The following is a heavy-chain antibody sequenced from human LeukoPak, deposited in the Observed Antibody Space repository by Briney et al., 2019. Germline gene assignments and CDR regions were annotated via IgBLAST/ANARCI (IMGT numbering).Heavy chain of an antibody. CDR1: GFNFSSFA. V-gene: IGHV3-30-3*01. CDR3: ARGHRYMPYFDY. Sequence: GGSLRLSCAASGFNFSSFAMHWVRQDPGKGLEWVAVISYDGSNNYYADSVKGRFTISRDNSKSRLYLQMPSLRAEDTAVYYCARGHRYMPYFDYSGEGTLVTVSS. CDR2: ISYDGSNN. D-gene: IGHD2-8*01. J-gene: IGHJ4*02.